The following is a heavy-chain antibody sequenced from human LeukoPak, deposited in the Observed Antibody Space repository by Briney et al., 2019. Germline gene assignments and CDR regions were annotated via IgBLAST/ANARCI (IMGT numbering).Heavy chain of an antibody. D-gene: IGHD1-14*01. V-gene: IGHV4-38-2*02. J-gene: IGHJ5*02. CDR2: IYHSGST. CDR1: GYSISSGYY. Sequence: SETLSLTCTVSGYSISSGYYWGWIRQPPGKGLEWIGSIYHSGSTYYNPSLKSRVTISVDTSKNQFSLKLSSVTAADTAVYYCARLNKPGWFDPWGQGTLVTVSS. CDR3: ARLNKPGWFDP.